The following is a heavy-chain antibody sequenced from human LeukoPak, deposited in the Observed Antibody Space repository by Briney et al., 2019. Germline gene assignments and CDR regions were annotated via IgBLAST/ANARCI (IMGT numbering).Heavy chain of an antibody. D-gene: IGHD6-13*01. V-gene: IGHV3-48*03. CDR2: ISSSGHLI. J-gene: IGHJ6*03. CDR1: GFTLSSYE. CDR3: ARVAGTPYYYYYMDV. Sequence: GGLRPSCAASGFTLSSYEMNCVRQAQGKGLEWVSYISSSGHLIYYADSVKGRFTISRDNAKNSLYLQMSSLRAEDTALYYCARVAGTPYYYYYMDVWGKGSTVTVSS.